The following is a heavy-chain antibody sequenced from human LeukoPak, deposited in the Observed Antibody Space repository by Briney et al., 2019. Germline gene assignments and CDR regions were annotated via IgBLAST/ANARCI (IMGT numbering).Heavy chain of an antibody. Sequence: HPSETLSLTCAVYGGSFSGYYWSWIRQPPGKGLEWIGEINHSGSTNYNPSLKSRVTISVDTSKNQFSLKLSSVTAADTAVYYCARLIHDSRGYYYFDSWGQGTLVTVSS. V-gene: IGHV4-34*01. J-gene: IGHJ4*02. CDR3: ARLIHDSRGYYYFDS. CDR2: INHSGST. D-gene: IGHD3-22*01. CDR1: GGSFSGYY.